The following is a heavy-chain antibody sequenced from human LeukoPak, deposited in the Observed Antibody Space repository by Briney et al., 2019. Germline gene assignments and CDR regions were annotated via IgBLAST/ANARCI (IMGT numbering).Heavy chain of an antibody. Sequence: SETLSLTCAVYGGSFSGYYWSWIRQPPGKGLEWIGEINHSGSTNYSPSLKSRVTISVDTSKNQFSLKLSSVTAADTAVYYCARGLTYYDILTGYYNGGSWFDPWGQGTLVTVSS. D-gene: IGHD3-9*01. CDR3: ARGLTYYDILTGYYNGGSWFDP. J-gene: IGHJ5*02. V-gene: IGHV4-34*01. CDR1: GGSFSGYY. CDR2: INHSGST.